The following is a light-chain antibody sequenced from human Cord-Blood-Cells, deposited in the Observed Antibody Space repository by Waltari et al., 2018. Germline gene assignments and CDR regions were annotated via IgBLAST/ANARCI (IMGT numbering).Light chain of an antibody. J-gene: IGLJ2*01. CDR1: SSDVGGYNY. CDR2: DVS. Sequence: QSALTQPRSVSGSPGQSVTISCTRTSSDVGGYNYVSWYQQHPGKAPTLMIYDVSKRPSGVPDRFSGSKSGNTASLTISGLQAEDEADYYCCSYAGSYTVFGGGTKLTVL. V-gene: IGLV2-11*01. CDR3: CSYAGSYTV.